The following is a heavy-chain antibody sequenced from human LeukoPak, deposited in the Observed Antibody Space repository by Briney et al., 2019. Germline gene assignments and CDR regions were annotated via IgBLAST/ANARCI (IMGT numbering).Heavy chain of an antibody. J-gene: IGHJ4*02. D-gene: IGHD6-19*01. CDR3: ATAAAVAAFDY. V-gene: IGHV3-30*03. CDR1: GFTFSSYG. Sequence: GGSLRLSCAASGFTFSSYGMHWVRQAPGKGLEWVAVISYGGSNKYYADSVKGRFTISRDNSKNTLYLQMNSLRAEDTAVYYCATAAAVAAFDYWGQGTLVTVSS. CDR2: ISYGGSNK.